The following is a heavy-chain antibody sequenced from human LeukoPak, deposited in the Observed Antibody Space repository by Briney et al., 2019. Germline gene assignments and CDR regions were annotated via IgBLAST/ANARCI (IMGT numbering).Heavy chain of an antibody. CDR3: ARDGGYYDILTGHKVDDAFDI. CDR2: IKQDGSEK. J-gene: IGHJ3*02. D-gene: IGHD3-9*01. Sequence: PGGSLRLSCAASGFTFSSYWMSWVRQAPGKGLEWVANIKQDGSEKYYVDSVKGRFTISRDNAKNSLYLQMNSLRAEDTAVYYCARDGGYYDILTGHKVDDAFDIWGQGTMVTVSS. CDR1: GFTFSSYW. V-gene: IGHV3-7*01.